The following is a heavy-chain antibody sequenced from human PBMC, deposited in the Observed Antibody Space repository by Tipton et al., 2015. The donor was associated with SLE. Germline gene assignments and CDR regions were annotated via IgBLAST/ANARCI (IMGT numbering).Heavy chain of an antibody. J-gene: IGHJ5*02. CDR3: ARDPPDPGGYPLDP. D-gene: IGHD2-8*02. Sequence: QSGAEVKKPGASVKVSCKSSGYNFTGYYMHWVRQAPGQGLEWMGRINSNSGTTNYAQKFEGRFTMTRDTSISTLYMELSSLRSDDTAVYYCARDPPDPGGYPLDPWGQGTLVTVSS. CDR1: GYNFTGYY. V-gene: IGHV1-2*06. CDR2: INSNSGTT.